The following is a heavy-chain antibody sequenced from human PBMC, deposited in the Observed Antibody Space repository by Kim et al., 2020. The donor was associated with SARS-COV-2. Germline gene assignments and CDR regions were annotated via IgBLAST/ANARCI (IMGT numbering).Heavy chain of an antibody. CDR1: GFTFSSYG. J-gene: IGHJ5*02. V-gene: IGHV3-30*18. CDR3: AKDLGKYSSTVNNWFDP. Sequence: GGSLRLSCAASGFTFSSYGMHWVRQAPGKGLEWVAVISYDGSNKYYADSVKGRFTISRDNSKNTLYLQMNSLRAEVTAVYYCAKDLGKYSSTVNNWFDPWGQGTLVTVSS. D-gene: IGHD6-13*01. CDR2: ISYDGSNK.